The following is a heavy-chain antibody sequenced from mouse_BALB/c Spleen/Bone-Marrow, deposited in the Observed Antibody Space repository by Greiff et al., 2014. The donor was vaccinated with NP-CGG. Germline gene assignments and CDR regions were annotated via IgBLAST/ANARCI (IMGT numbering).Heavy chain of an antibody. CDR2: INPSNGRA. V-gene: IGHV1S81*02. J-gene: IGHJ1*01. Sequence: QVQLQQSGAEVVKPGASVRLSCKTSGYTFTNYWMHWVKQRPGQGLEWIGDINPSNGRATYSEKFKSKATLTEDTSSSTAYMQLSSLTSEDSAVYYCARYYNYYFDVWGAGTTVTVSS. D-gene: IGHD1-1*01. CDR1: GYTFTNYW. CDR3: ARYYNYYFDV.